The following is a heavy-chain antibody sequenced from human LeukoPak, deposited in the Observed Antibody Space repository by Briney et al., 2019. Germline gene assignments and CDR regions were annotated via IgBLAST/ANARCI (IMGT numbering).Heavy chain of an antibody. V-gene: IGHV3-9*01. Sequence: PGGSLRLSCAASGFTFDDYAMHWVRQAPGKGLEWVSGIYGKTGGVGYADSVKGRFTISRDNAKSSLYLQMNSLRPEDSALYFCGYDNSPGGLEYWGQGTLVTVSS. J-gene: IGHJ1*01. CDR1: GFTFDDYA. CDR2: IYGKTGGV. D-gene: IGHD2-8*02. CDR3: GYDNSPGGLEY.